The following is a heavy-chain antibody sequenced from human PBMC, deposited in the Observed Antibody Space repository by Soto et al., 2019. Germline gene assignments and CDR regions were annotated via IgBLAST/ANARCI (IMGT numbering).Heavy chain of an antibody. CDR1: GGTFSSYA. D-gene: IGHD1-7*01. V-gene: IGHV1-69*01. CDR2: IIPILGTA. Sequence: QVQLVQSGAEVKKPGSSVKVSCKASGGTFSSYAISWVRQAPGQGLEWMGGIIPILGTANYAQKFQGRVTITADESTSTGYMELSSLRSEDTAVYSCARDPRYNWNYSYYYYGMDVRSQGTTVTVSS. CDR3: ARDPRYNWNYSYYYYGMDV. J-gene: IGHJ6*02.